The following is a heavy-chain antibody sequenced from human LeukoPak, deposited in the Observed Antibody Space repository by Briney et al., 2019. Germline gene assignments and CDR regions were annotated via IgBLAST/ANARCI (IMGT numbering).Heavy chain of an antibody. CDR1: GFTFSNFG. CDR3: AKDNVKVTTIRRVPHYMDV. V-gene: IGHV3-30*18. J-gene: IGHJ6*03. CDR2: ISYDGSNK. Sequence: GGSLRLSCAASGFTFSNFGMHWVRQAPGKGLEWVAVISYDGSNKYYADSVKGRFTISRDNSKNTLYLQMNSLRAEDTAVYYCAKDNVKVTTIRRVPHYMDVWGKGATVTISS. D-gene: IGHD5-12*01.